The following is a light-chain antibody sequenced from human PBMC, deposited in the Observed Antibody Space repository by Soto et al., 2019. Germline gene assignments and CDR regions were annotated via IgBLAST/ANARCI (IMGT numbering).Light chain of an antibody. J-gene: IGLJ2*01. V-gene: IGLV2-23*01. CDR3: CSYAGSSTGVV. CDR2: EGS. Sequence: QSALTQPASVSGSPGQSITISCTGTSSDVGSYNLVSWYQQHPGKAPKLMIYEGSKRPSGVSNRFSGSKSGNTASLTISGLQAEDEADYYCCSYAGSSTGVVFGGGTKLTV. CDR1: SSDVGSYNL.